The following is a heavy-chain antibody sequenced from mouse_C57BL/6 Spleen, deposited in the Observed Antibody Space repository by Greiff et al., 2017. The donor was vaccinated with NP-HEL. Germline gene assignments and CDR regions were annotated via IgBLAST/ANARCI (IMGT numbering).Heavy chain of an antibody. D-gene: IGHD2-5*01. V-gene: IGHV3-1*01. CDR2: ISYSGST. J-gene: IGHJ3*01. CDR1: GYSITSGYD. CDR3: AREDGDYSNVFAY. Sequence: VQLKESGPGMVKPSQSLSLTCTVTGYSITSGYDWHWIRHFPGNKLEWMGYISYSGSTNYNPSLKSRISITHDTSKNHFFLKLNSVTTEDTATYYCAREDGDYSNVFAYWGQGTLVTVSA.